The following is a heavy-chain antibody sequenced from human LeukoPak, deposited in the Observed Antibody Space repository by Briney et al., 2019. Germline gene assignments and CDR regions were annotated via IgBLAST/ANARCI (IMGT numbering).Heavy chain of an antibody. J-gene: IGHJ4*02. V-gene: IGHV3-74*01. CDR3: ARDLPGGITIFGG. Sequence: GGSLRLSCAASGFTFSSYWMHWVRQAPGKGLVWVSRINSDASLTSYADSVKGRFTISRDNARNTLYLQMNNLRAEDTAVYYCARDLPGGITIFGGRGQGTLVTVSS. D-gene: IGHD3-3*01. CDR2: INSDASLT. CDR1: GFTFSSYW.